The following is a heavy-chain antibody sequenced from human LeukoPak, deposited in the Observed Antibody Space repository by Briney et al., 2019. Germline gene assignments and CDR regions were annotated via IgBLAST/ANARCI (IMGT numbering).Heavy chain of an antibody. CDR1: GFTFSSYA. Sequence: GGSLRLSCAASGFTFSSYAMHWVRQAPGKGLEWVAVISYDGSNKYYADSVRGRFTISRDNSKNTLYLQMNSLRAEDTAVYYCARDKTGVFDYWGQGTLVTVSS. CDR2: ISYDGSNK. CDR3: ARDKTGVFDY. J-gene: IGHJ4*02. V-gene: IGHV3-30-3*01. D-gene: IGHD7-27*01.